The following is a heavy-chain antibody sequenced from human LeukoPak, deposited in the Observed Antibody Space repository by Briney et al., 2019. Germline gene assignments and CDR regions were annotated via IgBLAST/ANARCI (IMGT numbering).Heavy chain of an antibody. J-gene: IGHJ5*02. D-gene: IGHD3-22*01. V-gene: IGHV3-7*01. CDR3: AKDADYYDSSGYGT. CDR1: GFTSTDHW. CDR2: IRQDGSQK. Sequence: GGSLKLSCAASGFTSTDHWMSWVRQAPGKGLEWVAHIRQDGSQKFYLDSVKGRFTISRDNSKNTLYLQMNSLRAEDTAVYYCAKDADYYDSSGYGTWGQGTLVTVSS.